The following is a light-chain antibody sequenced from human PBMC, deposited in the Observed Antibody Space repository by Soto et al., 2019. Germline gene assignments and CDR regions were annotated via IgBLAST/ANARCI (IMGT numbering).Light chain of an antibody. J-gene: IGKJ4*01. CDR2: DAS. Sequence: EIVLTQSPATLSLSPGERATLSCRASQSVSSYLAWYQHKPGQAPRLLIYDASNRAPGIPARFSGSGSGTDFTLTISSLEPEDFAVYYCQPRSSWLPFGGGTKVEIK. CDR1: QSVSSY. CDR3: QPRSSWLP. V-gene: IGKV3-11*01.